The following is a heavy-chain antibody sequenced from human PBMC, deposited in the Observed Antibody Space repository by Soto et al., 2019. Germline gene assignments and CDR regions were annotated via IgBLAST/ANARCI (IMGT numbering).Heavy chain of an antibody. D-gene: IGHD6-13*01. V-gene: IGHV1-69*02. Sequence: QVQLVQSGAEVKKPGSSVKVSCKASGGTFSTYTIIWVRQAPGQGLEWMGRIIPMLDITNNAQRFQGRVTXXAXESTSTAYLELSSLRSEDTAVYYCTLGSWSAETFDIWGRGTMVTVSS. CDR2: IIPMLDIT. J-gene: IGHJ3*02. CDR1: GGTFSTYT. CDR3: TLGSWSAETFDI.